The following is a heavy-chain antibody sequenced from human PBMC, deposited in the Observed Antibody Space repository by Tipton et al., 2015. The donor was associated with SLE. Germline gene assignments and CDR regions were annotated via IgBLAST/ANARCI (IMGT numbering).Heavy chain of an antibody. CDR1: GGSFSGYY. CDR2: INHSGST. Sequence: LRLSCAVYGGSFSGYYWNWIRQPPGKGLEWIGEINHSGSTNYNPSLKSRVTISVDTSKNQFSLKLSSVTAADTAVYYCARTGFYDVPYFQHWGQGTLVTVSS. J-gene: IGHJ1*01. D-gene: IGHD3-3*01. CDR3: ARTGFYDVPYFQH. V-gene: IGHV4-34*01.